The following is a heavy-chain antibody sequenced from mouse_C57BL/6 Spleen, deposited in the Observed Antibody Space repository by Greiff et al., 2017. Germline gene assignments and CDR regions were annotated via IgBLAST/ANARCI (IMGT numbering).Heavy chain of an antibody. V-gene: IGHV1-80*01. CDR1: GYAFSSYW. J-gene: IGHJ3*01. CDR2: IYPGDGDT. D-gene: IGHD1-1*01. CDR3: ARLDYYGSSRDGGFAY. Sequence: QVQLQQSGAELVKPGASVKISCKASGYAFSSYWMNWVKQRPGKGLEWIGQIYPGDGDTNYNGKFKGKATLTADKSSSTAYMQLSSLTSEDSAVYFCARLDYYGSSRDGGFAYWGQGTLVTVSA.